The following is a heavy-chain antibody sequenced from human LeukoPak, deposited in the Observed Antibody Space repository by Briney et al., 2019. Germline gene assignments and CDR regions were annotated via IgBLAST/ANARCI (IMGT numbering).Heavy chain of an antibody. J-gene: IGHJ6*04. CDR1: GFTFSSYW. CDR3: ARGLVVVPAAMAKYYYYGMDV. CDR2: IKQDGSEK. Sequence: PGGSLRLSCAASGFTFSSYWMSWVRQAPGKGLEWVANIKQDGSEKYYMDSVKGRFTISRDNAKNSLYLQMNSLRAEDTAVYYCARGLVVVPAAMAKYYYYGMDVWGKGTTVTVSS. V-gene: IGHV3-7*03. D-gene: IGHD2-2*01.